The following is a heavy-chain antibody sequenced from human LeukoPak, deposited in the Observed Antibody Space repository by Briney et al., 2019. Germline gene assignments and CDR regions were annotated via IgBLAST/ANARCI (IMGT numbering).Heavy chain of an antibody. CDR1: GFTFSSYA. V-gene: IGHV3-30*07. Sequence: PGRSLRLSCAASGFTFSSYAMHWVRQAPGKGLEWVAVISYDGSNKYYADSVKGRFTISRDNSKNTLYLQMNSLRAEDTAVYYCARGSSRRFGAFDIWGQGTMVTVSS. J-gene: IGHJ3*02. D-gene: IGHD1-26*01. CDR2: ISYDGSNK. CDR3: ARGSSRRFGAFDI.